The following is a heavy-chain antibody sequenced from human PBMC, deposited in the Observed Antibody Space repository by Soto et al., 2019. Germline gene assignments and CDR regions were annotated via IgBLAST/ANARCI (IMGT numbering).Heavy chain of an antibody. V-gene: IGHV1-58*01. CDR2: IVVGSGNT. CDR3: AADPVYSGSYAFLYGMDV. J-gene: IGHJ6*02. CDR1: GFTFTSSA. D-gene: IGHD1-26*01. Sequence: SVKVSCKASGFTFTSSAVQWVRQARGQRLEWIGWIVVGSGNTNYAQKFQERVTITRDMSTSTAYMELSSLRSEDTAVYYCAADPVYSGSYAFLYGMDVWGQGTTVTVSS.